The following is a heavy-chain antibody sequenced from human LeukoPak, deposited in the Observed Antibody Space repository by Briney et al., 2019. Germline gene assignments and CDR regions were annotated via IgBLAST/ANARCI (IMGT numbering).Heavy chain of an antibody. CDR3: ARRGHSSTWFDP. CDR1: GGSISSSSYY. D-gene: IGHD6-19*01. V-gene: IGHV4-39*01. Sequence: SETLSLTCTVSGGSISSSSYYWGWIRQPPGQGLEWIGSIYYSGSTYYNPSLKSRVTISVDTSKNQFSLKLSSATAADTAVYYCARRGHSSTWFDPWGQGTLVTVSS. J-gene: IGHJ5*02. CDR2: IYYSGST.